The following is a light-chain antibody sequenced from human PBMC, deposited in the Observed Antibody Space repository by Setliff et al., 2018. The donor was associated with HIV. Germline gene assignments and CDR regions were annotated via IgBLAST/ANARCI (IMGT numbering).Light chain of an antibody. Sequence: QSVLAQPASVSGSPGQSITISCSGTSSDVGGHNYVSWYHQHPGSAPKLMIYDVSNRPSGVSNRFSGSKSGNTASLTISGLQAEDEADYHCCSYTSSSTYVFGTGTKVTVL. J-gene: IGLJ1*01. CDR2: DVS. CDR1: SSDVGGHNY. V-gene: IGLV2-14*03. CDR3: CSYTSSSTYV.